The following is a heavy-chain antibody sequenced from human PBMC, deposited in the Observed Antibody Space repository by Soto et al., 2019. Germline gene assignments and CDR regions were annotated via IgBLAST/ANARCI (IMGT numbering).Heavy chain of an antibody. D-gene: IGHD3-22*01. CDR1: GGSISSGDYY. V-gene: IGHV4-30-4*01. J-gene: IGHJ5*02. Sequence: QVQLQESGPGLVKPSQTLSLTCTVSGGSISSGDYYWSWIRQPPGKGLEWIGYIYYSGSTYYNPSLKSRVTISVDTSKIQFSLKLSSVTAADTAVYYCARGNRVVVTPEEDWFDPWGQGTLVTVSS. CDR2: IYYSGST. CDR3: ARGNRVVVTPEEDWFDP.